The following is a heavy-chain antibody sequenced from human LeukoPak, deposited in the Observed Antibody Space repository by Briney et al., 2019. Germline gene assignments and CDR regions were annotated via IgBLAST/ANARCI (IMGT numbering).Heavy chain of an antibody. Sequence: GGSLRLSCAASGFTFSSYWMSWVRQAPGKGLEWVANIKQDGSEKYYVDSVKGRFTISRDNAKNSLYLQMNSLRAEDTAVYYCARDWRYNWNYFFYWGQGTLVTVSS. D-gene: IGHD1-20*01. J-gene: IGHJ4*02. CDR1: GFTFSSYW. CDR2: IKQDGSEK. V-gene: IGHV3-7*01. CDR3: ARDWRYNWNYFFY.